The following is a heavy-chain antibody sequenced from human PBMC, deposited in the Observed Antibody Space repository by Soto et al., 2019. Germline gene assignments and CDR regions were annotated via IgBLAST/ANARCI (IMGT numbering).Heavy chain of an antibody. J-gene: IGHJ4*02. V-gene: IGHV3-30-3*01. Sequence: QVQVVESGGGVVQPGRSLRLSCAASGFTFSTYNIHWVRQAPGKGLEGVAVSSYGGSNEYYADSVKGRFTISRDNSKNTLYLQMNSLRVEDTAVYYCVRGASRVAATYGFAYWGQGALVTVSS. CDR3: VRGASRVAATYGFAY. CDR2: SSYGGSNE. D-gene: IGHD6-25*01. CDR1: GFTFSTYN.